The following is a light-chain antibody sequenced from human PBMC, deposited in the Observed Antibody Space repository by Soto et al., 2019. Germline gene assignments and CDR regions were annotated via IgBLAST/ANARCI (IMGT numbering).Light chain of an antibody. CDR1: QSVSSY. CDR3: QQRSNRPPLT. Sequence: ESVLTQSPATLSLSPGERATLSCRASQSVSSYLAWYQQKPGQAPRLLIYDASNRATGIPARFSGSGSGTDFTLTISSLEPEDFALYYCQQRSNRPPLTFGGGTDVEIK. J-gene: IGKJ4*02. CDR2: DAS. V-gene: IGKV3-11*01.